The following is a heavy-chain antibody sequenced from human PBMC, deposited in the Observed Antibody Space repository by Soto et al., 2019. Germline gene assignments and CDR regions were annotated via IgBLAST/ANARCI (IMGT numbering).Heavy chain of an antibody. CDR3: AKVWETNYYDSRGDAFDI. CDR2: ISYDGSNK. CDR1: GFTFSSYG. V-gene: IGHV3-30*18. Sequence: GGSLRLSCAASGFTFSSYGMHWVRQAPGKGLEWVAVISYDGSNKYYADSVKGRFTISRDNSKNTLYLQMNSLRAEDTAVYYCAKVWETNYYDSRGDAFDIWGQGTMVTVSS. D-gene: IGHD3-22*01. J-gene: IGHJ3*02.